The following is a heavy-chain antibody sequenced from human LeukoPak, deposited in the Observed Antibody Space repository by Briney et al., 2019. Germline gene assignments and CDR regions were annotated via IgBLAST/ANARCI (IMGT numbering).Heavy chain of an antibody. CDR2: IRGTGGGGNT. J-gene: IGHJ4*02. V-gene: IGHV3-23*01. D-gene: IGHD3-16*01. CDR1: GFTFSHYD. Sequence: GGSLRLSCATSGFTFSHYDMIWVRQAPGKGLEWVSSIRGTGGGGNTYSADSVKGRFTTSRDDSKSTLFLQMHSLTAEDTAVYYCTRNGGGLGYWGQGALVTVSS. CDR3: TRNGGGLGY.